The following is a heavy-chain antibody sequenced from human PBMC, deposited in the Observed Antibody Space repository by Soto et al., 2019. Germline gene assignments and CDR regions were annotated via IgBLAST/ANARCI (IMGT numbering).Heavy chain of an antibody. V-gene: IGHV4-31*03. CDR2: IYYSGST. Sequence: QVQLQESGPGLVKPSQTLSLTCTVSGGSISSGGYYWSWIRQHPGKGLEWIGYIYYSGSTYYNPSLKSRVTISVDTSKNQFALKLSSVTAADTAVYYCAREEGCSGGSCYSGEGCFDPWGQGTLVTVSS. CDR1: GGSISSGGYY. D-gene: IGHD2-15*01. CDR3: AREEGCSGGSCYSGEGCFDP. J-gene: IGHJ5*02.